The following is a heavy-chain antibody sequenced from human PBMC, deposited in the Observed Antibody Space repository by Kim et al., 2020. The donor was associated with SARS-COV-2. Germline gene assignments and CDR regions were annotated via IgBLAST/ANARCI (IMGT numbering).Heavy chain of an antibody. J-gene: IGHJ5*01. Sequence: SETLSLTCTVSGGSISSSSYYWGWLRQPPGQGLVWIGTTYYIGNTYSNPSLKSRVTISVYTYKNQLSLKLGSVTAADTAAYYCGSHLRFRSVWF. V-gene: IGHV4-39*01. CDR1: GGSISSSSYY. CDR3: GSHLRFRSVWF. CDR2: TYYIGNT. D-gene: IGHD3-3*01.